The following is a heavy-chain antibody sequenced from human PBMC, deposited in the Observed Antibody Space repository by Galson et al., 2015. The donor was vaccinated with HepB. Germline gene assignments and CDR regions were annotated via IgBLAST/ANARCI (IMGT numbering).Heavy chain of an antibody. Sequence: SVKVSCKASGYTFTSYGISWVRQAPGQGLEWMGWISAYNGNTNYAQKLQGRVTMTTDTSTSTAYMELRSLRSDDTAVYYCARDGAYYDFWSGYYYYGMDVWGQGTTVTVSS. CDR2: ISAYNGNT. V-gene: IGHV1-18*04. CDR3: ARDGAYYDFWSGYYYYGMDV. CDR1: GYTFTSYG. D-gene: IGHD3-3*01. J-gene: IGHJ6*02.